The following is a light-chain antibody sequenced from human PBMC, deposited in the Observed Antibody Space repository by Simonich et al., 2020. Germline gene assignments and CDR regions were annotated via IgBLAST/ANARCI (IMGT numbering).Light chain of an antibody. J-gene: IGKJ3*01. CDR2: EVS. CDR1: QSLLNSDGKPY. CDR3: MQSIQLPFT. Sequence: DIVMTQTPLSLSVTPGQPASITRKFSQSLLNSDGKPYLDWYLQKPGQSPQLLLYEVSHRFSGVPDRFSGSGSGTDFTLKISRVEAEDVGVYYCMQSIQLPFTFGPGTKVDIK. V-gene: IGKV2D-29*02.